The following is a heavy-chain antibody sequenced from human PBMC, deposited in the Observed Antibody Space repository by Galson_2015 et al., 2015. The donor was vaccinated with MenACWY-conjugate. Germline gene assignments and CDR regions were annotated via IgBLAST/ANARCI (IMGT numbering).Heavy chain of an antibody. J-gene: IGHJ4*02. CDR2: ISYDGSNK. D-gene: IGHD3-22*01. CDR3: ARNGKKIGIDVDYYDSSSYLSAAPPFDY. Sequence: SLRLSCAASGFTFSSYGMHWVRQAPGTGLEWVAVISYDGSNKYYADSVKGRFTISRDNSKNTLYLQMNSLRAEDTAVYYCARNGKKIGIDVDYYDSSSYLSAAPPFDYWGQGTLVTVSS. CDR1: GFTFSSYG. V-gene: IGHV3-30*03.